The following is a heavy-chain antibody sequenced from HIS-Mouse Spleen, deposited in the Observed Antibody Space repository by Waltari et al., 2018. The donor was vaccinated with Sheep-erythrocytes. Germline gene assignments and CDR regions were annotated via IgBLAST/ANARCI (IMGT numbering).Heavy chain of an antibody. J-gene: IGHJ4*02. CDR3: ARVGGIAAAGTLDY. Sequence: QVQLVESGGGVVQPGRSLRLSCAASGFTFSSYAMHWVRQAPGKGLEWVAVISEDGSKKDYADSVKGRFTISRDNSKNTLYLQMNSLRAEDTAVYYCARVGGIAAAGTLDYWGQGTLVTVSS. CDR1: GFTFSSYA. D-gene: IGHD6-13*01. CDR2: ISEDGSKK. V-gene: IGHV3-30-3*01.